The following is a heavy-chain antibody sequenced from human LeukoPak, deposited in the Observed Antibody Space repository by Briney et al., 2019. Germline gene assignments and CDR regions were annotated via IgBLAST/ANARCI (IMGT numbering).Heavy chain of an antibody. V-gene: IGHV3-21*01. CDR2: ISSSSSYI. D-gene: IGHD2-21*02. J-gene: IGHJ3*02. CDR3: ARDRQVVTMAFDI. CDR1: GFTFSSYS. Sequence: GGSLRLSCAASGFTFSSYSMNWVRQAPGKGLEWVSSISSSSSYIYYADSVKGRLTISRDNAKNSLYLQMNSLRAEDTAVYYCARDRQVVTMAFDIWGQGTMVTVSS.